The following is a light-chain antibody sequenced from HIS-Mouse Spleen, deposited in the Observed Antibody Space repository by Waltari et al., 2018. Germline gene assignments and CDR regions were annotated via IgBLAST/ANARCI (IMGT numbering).Light chain of an antibody. J-gene: IGLJ3*02. CDR1: SSDVGSYNL. CDR3: CSYAGSSTLV. Sequence: PGQSITISCTGTSSDVGSYNLVSWYQQHPGKAPKLMIYEGSKRPSGVSNRFSGSKSGNTASLTISGLQAEDEADYYCCSYAGSSTLVFGGGTKLTVL. V-gene: IGLV2-23*01. CDR2: EGS.